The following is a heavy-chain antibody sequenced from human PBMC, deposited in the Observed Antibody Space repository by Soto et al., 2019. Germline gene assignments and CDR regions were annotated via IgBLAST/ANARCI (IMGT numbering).Heavy chain of an antibody. CDR2: IGGSGGNT. CDR1: GFTFSSYA. J-gene: IGHJ4*02. V-gene: IGHV3-23*01. D-gene: IGHD3-16*01. CDR3: AKDLFWGQSDY. Sequence: GGSLRLSCAASGFTFSSYAMSWVRQAPGKGLEWVSSIGGSGGNTYYADSVKGRFTISRDNAKNSVSLQMNSLRAEDTAIYYCAKDLFWGQSDYWGQGSLVTVSS.